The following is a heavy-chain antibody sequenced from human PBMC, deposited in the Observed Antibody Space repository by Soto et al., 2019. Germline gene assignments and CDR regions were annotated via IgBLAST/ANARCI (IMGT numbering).Heavy chain of an antibody. CDR1: GFTISRHY. CDR2: IYSGGNT. Sequence: EVYLVESGGGLIQPGGSLRLSCAASGFTISRHYMSWVRQAPGKGLEWVSVIYSGGNTYYADSVKGRFSISRDNSKNTVYLQMYSRGVEEPAVYYCASGRDCYNFLHVPTGGQGTLVTVSS. J-gene: IGHJ4*02. CDR3: ASGRDCYNFLHVPT. V-gene: IGHV3-53*01. D-gene: IGHD2-21*01.